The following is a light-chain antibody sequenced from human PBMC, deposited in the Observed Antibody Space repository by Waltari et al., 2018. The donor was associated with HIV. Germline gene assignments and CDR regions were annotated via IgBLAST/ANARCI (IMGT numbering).Light chain of an antibody. CDR3: SSYAGSDNRVV. CDR2: EVI. CDR1: SSDVGGYNS. J-gene: IGLJ2*01. Sequence: QSALTQPPSTSGSPGQSVTISCTGTSSDVGGYNSVSWYPQHPGKAPKLIIYEVIKRPSGVPDRFSGSKSGNTASLTVSGLQAEDEADYYCSSYAGSDNRVVFGGGTKLTVL. V-gene: IGLV2-8*01.